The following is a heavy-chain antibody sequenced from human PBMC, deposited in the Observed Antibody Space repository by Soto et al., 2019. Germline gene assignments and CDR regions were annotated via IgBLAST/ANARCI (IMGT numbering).Heavy chain of an antibody. D-gene: IGHD3-22*01. J-gene: IGHJ4*02. CDR1: GGSISSSSYY. Sequence: PSETLSLTCTVSGGSISSSSYYWGWIRQPPGKGLEWIGYIYYSGSTYYNPSLKSRVTISVDTSKNQFSLKLSSVTAADTAVYYCARKYDSYYYDSSGYYEENWGQGTLVTVSS. CDR3: ARKYDSYYYDSSGYYEEN. CDR2: IYYSGST. V-gene: IGHV4-30-4*08.